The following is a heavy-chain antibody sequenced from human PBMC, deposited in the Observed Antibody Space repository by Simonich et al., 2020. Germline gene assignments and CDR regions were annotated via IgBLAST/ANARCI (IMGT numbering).Heavy chain of an antibody. CDR2: IYYSGRT. CDR3: ARSLGYYYYYYGMDV. CDR1: GGSISSYN. Sequence: QVQLQESGPGLVKPSETLSLTCTVSGGSISSYNWSWIRQPPGQGLEWIGYIYYSGRTNYNPSLKSRVTIAVDTSKNQFSLKLSSVTAADTAVYYCARSLGYYYYYYGMDVWGQGTTVTVSS. D-gene: IGHD1-26*01. V-gene: IGHV4-59*08. J-gene: IGHJ6*02.